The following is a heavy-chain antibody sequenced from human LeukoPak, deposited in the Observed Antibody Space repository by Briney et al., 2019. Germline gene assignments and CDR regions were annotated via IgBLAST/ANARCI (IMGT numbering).Heavy chain of an antibody. J-gene: IGHJ3*02. Sequence: GGSLRLSCAASGFTFSFYAMAWVRQAPGKGLEWLSSISPAGDYIYYADSVKGRFTISRDNAKNSLYLQMNSLRAEDTAVYYCARDRCNFRITDTNAFDIWGQGTMVTVSS. CDR3: ARDRCNFRITDTNAFDI. CDR1: GFTFSFYA. CDR2: ISPAGDYI. V-gene: IGHV3-21*01. D-gene: IGHD1-20*01.